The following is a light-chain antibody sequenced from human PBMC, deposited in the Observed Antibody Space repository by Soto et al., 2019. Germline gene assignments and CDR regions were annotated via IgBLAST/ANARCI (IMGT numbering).Light chain of an antibody. V-gene: IGKV3-11*01. CDR1: QSIHTS. J-gene: IGKJ5*01. CDR3: QQRNVWPPIT. Sequence: VLTQSPATLSLSPGGRATLSCRASQSIHTSLAWYQQKSGKTPRLAIYDSTLRAIDVPDRFGGSRSGTEFTLTINSLEPEDFAVYYCQQRNVWPPITFGQGTRLEIK. CDR2: DST.